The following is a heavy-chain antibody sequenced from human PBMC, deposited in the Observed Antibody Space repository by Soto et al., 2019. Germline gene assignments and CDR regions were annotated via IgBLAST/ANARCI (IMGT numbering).Heavy chain of an antibody. CDR3: TNLIRVFRGSAD. CDR2: IKSKTEGGTP. CDR1: ELTLSNAW. V-gene: IGHV3-15*01. D-gene: IGHD2-15*01. J-gene: IGHJ4*02. Sequence: EVQLVESGGGLVTPGGSLRLSCVASELTLSNAWMSWVRQAPGKGLEWVGRIKSKTEGGTPDYAAPVKGRFTISRDDSKNTLYLHMNSLIPEDTAVYYCTNLIRVFRGSADWGQGTMVTVSS.